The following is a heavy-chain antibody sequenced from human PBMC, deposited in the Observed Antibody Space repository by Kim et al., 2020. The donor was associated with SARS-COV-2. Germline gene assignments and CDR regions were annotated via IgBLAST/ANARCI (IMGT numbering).Heavy chain of an antibody. CDR1: GFTFSSYG. Sequence: GGSLRLSCAASGFTFSSYGMHWVRQAPGKGLEWVAVISYDGSNKYYADSVKGRFTISRDNSKNTLYPQMNSLRAEDTAVYYCAKDLIDGSGSYYTGGFDPWGQGTLVTVSS. J-gene: IGHJ5*02. CDR3: AKDLIDGSGSYYTGGFDP. V-gene: IGHV3-30*18. D-gene: IGHD3-10*01. CDR2: ISYDGSNK.